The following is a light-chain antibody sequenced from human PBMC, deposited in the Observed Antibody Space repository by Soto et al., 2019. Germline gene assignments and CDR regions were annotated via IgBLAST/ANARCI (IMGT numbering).Light chain of an antibody. CDR3: QHYGSSPPLYT. J-gene: IGKJ2*01. V-gene: IGKV3-20*01. CDR2: SAS. Sequence: DIVLTQSPGTLSLSPGERATFSCRASQSVNNNYLAWYQQKPGQTPRLLVSSASTRATGIPDRSSGSGSGTDFTLTISRLEPEDFAVYYCQHYGSSPPLYTFGQGTKLEIK. CDR1: QSVNNNY.